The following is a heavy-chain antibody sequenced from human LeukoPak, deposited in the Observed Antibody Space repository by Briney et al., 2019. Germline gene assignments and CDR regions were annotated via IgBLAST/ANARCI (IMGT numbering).Heavy chain of an antibody. V-gene: IGHV1-18*01. Sequence: ASVKVSCKASGYTFISYGISWVRQAPGQGLEWMGWISAYNGNTNYAQNLQGRVTVTTDTSTSTAYMELRSLRFDDTAVYYCTRSATTAAGTRYFPHWGQGTLVTVSS. CDR3: TRSATTAAGTRYFPH. CDR2: ISAYNGNT. J-gene: IGHJ1*01. D-gene: IGHD6-13*01. CDR1: GYTFISYG.